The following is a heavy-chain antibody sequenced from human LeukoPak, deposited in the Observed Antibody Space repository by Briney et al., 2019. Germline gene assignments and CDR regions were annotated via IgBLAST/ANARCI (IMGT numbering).Heavy chain of an antibody. D-gene: IGHD6-6*01. Sequence: GGSLRLSCAASGFTFSRYWMSWVRQAPGQGREWVDNIKQDGSEQYYMDSVKGRFTISRDNAKSSLYLQVNSLRAEDTAVYYCARRVIAAYDCWGQGTLVTVSS. J-gene: IGHJ4*02. CDR1: GFTFSRYW. CDR3: ARRVIAAYDC. CDR2: IKQDGSEQ. V-gene: IGHV3-7*01.